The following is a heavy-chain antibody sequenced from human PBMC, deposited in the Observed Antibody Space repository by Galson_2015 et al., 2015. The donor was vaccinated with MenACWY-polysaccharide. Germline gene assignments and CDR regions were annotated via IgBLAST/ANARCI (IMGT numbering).Heavy chain of an antibody. CDR3: AREGSRIVFHAFDI. CDR1: GSRFSNSG. D-gene: IGHD2-2*01. CDR2: IQHAGRNK. V-gene: IGHV3-33*01. J-gene: IGHJ3*02. Sequence: SLRLSCAAAGSRFSNSGMHWVRQAPGKGLEWVAAIQHAGRNKVYADSVKGRFTISRDNSKNTVILEMNTLGVEDTAVYYCAREGSRIVFHAFDIWGQGTMVTVSS.